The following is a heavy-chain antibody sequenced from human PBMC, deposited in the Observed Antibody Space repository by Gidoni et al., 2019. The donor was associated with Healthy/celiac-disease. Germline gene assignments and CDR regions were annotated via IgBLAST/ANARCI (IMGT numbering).Heavy chain of an antibody. Sequence: QVQLVESGGGVVQPGRSLRLSCAASGFTFSSYGMHWVRQAPGKGLEWVAVISYDGSNKYYADSVKGRFTISRDNSKNTLYLQMNSLRAEDTAVYYCAKDLSSSSGAYYYYYGMDVWGQGTTVTVSS. V-gene: IGHV3-30*18. CDR3: AKDLSSSSGAYYYYYGMDV. CDR1: GFTFSSYG. J-gene: IGHJ6*02. D-gene: IGHD6-6*01. CDR2: ISYDGSNK.